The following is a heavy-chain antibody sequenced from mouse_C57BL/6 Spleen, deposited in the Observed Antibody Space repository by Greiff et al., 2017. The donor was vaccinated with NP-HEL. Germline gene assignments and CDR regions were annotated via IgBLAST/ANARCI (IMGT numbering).Heavy chain of an antibody. CDR3: ARALFITTVVAESPYYYAMDY. D-gene: IGHD1-1*01. J-gene: IGHJ4*01. V-gene: IGHV1-54*01. Sequence: QVQLQQSGAELVRPGTSVKVSCKASGYAFTNYLIEWVKQRPGQGLEWIGVINPGSGGTNYNEKFKGKATLTADKSSSTAYMQLSSLTSEDSAVYYCARALFITTVVAESPYYYAMDYWGQGTSVTVSS. CDR1: GYAFTNYL. CDR2: INPGSGGT.